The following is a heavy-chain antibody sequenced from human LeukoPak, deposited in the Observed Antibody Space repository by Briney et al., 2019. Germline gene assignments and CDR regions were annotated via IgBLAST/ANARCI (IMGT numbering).Heavy chain of an antibody. V-gene: IGHV4-4*07. Sequence: SETLSLTCTVSGVSISTYYWSWIRQPAGKGLEWIGRIYTSGITNYNPSLKSRVTMSVDTSKNQFSLNLSSVTAADTAVYYCARERDYGHYYYYMDVWGKGTTVTISS. CDR1: GVSISTYY. J-gene: IGHJ6*03. CDR3: ARERDYGHYYYYMDV. D-gene: IGHD3-16*01. CDR2: IYTSGIT.